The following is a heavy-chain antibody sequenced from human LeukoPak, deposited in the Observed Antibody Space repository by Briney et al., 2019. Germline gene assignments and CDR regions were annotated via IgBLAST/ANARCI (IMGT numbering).Heavy chain of an antibody. CDR2: IYYSGST. J-gene: IGHJ5*02. V-gene: IGHV4-31*03. CDR1: GGSISSGGYY. CDR3: ARRYCSSTSCSVDP. Sequence: SETLSLTCTVSGGSISSGGYYWSWIRQHPGKGLEWIGYIYYSGSTYYNPSLKSRVTISVDTSKNQFSLKLSSVTAADTAVYYCARRYCSSTSCSVDPWGQGTLVTASS. D-gene: IGHD2-2*01.